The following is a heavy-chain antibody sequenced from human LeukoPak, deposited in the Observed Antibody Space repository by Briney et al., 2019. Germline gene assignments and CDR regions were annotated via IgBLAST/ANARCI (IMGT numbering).Heavy chain of an antibody. D-gene: IGHD6-13*01. V-gene: IGHV3-23*01. Sequence: GGSLRLSCAASGFSFSSYAMSWVRQAPGKGLELVSAISGSGDSAYYADSVKGRFTISRDNSKNTLYLQMNSLRAEDTAVYYCARFIAAPYYFDYWGRGTLVTVSS. CDR1: GFSFSSYA. CDR2: ISGSGDSA. CDR3: ARFIAAPYYFDY. J-gene: IGHJ4*02.